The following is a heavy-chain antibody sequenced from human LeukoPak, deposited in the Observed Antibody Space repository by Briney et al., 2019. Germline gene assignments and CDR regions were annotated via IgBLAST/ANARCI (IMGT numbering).Heavy chain of an antibody. CDR3: ARGFLTIFGVVTFFDY. D-gene: IGHD3-3*01. V-gene: IGHV4-34*01. CDR2: INHSGST. Sequence: PSETLSLTCAVYGGSFSGYYWSWIRQPPGKGLEWIGEINHSGSTNYNPSLKSRVTISVDTSKNQFSLKPSSVTAADTAVYYCARGFLTIFGVVTFFDYWGQGTLVTVSS. J-gene: IGHJ4*02. CDR1: GGSFSGYY.